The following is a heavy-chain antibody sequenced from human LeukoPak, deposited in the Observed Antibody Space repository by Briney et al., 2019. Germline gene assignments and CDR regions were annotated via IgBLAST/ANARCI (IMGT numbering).Heavy chain of an antibody. D-gene: IGHD3-3*01. J-gene: IGHJ6*02. CDR2: IWYDGSNK. Sequence: GGSLRLSCAASGFTFSSYGMHWVRQAPGKGLEWVAVIWYDGSNKYYADSVKGRFTISRDNSKNTLYLQMNSLRAEDTAVYYCARGDFWSGYPMFGSGMDAWGQGTTVTVSS. CDR3: ARGDFWSGYPMFGSGMDA. V-gene: IGHV3-33*01. CDR1: GFTFSSYG.